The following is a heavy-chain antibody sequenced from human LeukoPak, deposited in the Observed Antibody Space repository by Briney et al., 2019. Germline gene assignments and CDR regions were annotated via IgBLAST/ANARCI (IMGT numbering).Heavy chain of an antibody. Sequence: GGSLRLSCAASGFTFSRYWMSWVRQAPGKGLEWVASINQDESAKFYVDSVKGRFTISRDNAKNSLFLQMNSLRAEDTAVYYCASSHVYGSGRYDYWGQGTLVTVSS. CDR2: INQDESAK. D-gene: IGHD3-10*01. V-gene: IGHV3-7*01. CDR3: ASSHVYGSGRYDY. J-gene: IGHJ4*02. CDR1: GFTFSRYW.